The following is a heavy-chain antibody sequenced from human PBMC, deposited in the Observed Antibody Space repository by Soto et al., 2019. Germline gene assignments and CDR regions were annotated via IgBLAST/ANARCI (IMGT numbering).Heavy chain of an antibody. Sequence: SETLSLTGTFSGDSISRYYWSWIRQPPGKGLEWIGYIHYSGSTNYNPSLKSRVTISVDTSKNQFSLKLSSVTAADTAVYYCARANYDILTGYSMAAFDYWGQGTLVTVS. CDR1: GDSISRYY. CDR3: ARANYDILTGYSMAAFDY. V-gene: IGHV4-59*01. J-gene: IGHJ4*02. CDR2: IHYSGST. D-gene: IGHD3-9*01.